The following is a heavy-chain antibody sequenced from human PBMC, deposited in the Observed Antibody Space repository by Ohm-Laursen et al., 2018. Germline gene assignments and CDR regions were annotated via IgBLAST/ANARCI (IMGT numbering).Heavy chain of an antibody. V-gene: IGHV3-48*01. CDR3: ARDSSSSWYLDY. D-gene: IGHD6-13*01. Sequence: SLRLSCAASGFTFSIYNMNWVRQAPGKGLEWVSYISSSSSPIYYADSVKGRFTISRDNAKNSLYLQMNSLRAEDAAVYYCARDSSSSWYLDYWGQGTLVTVSS. CDR1: GFTFSIYN. CDR2: ISSSSSPI. J-gene: IGHJ4*02.